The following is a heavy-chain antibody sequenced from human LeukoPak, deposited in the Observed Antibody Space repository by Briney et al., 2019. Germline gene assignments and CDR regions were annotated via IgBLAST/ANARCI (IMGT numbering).Heavy chain of an antibody. D-gene: IGHD6-13*01. J-gene: IGHJ4*02. CDR3: TTWEGSSWFDY. CDR1: GFTFNTFW. Sequence: PGGSLRLSCSGSGFTFNTFWMTWVRQGPGKGLEWVANIKGDGSVKDYLDSAKGRFTISRDNAKKSLYLQMNSLRVEDTAVYYCTTWEGSSWFDYWGQGTLVTVSS. CDR2: IKGDGSVK. V-gene: IGHV3-7*03.